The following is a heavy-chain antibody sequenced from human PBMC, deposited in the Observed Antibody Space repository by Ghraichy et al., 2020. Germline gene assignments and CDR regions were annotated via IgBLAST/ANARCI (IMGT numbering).Heavy chain of an antibody. CDR2: IRDKADSYTT. Sequence: LSLTCAASGFTFSDYYMDWVRQAPGKGLEWIGRIRDKADSYTTEYAASGKGRFTVSRDESKNSLYLQMNSLKTEDTAEYFCARGATARGSDRYHYGMDVWGQGTTVTVSS. CDR1: GFTFSDYY. D-gene: IGHD2-15*01. J-gene: IGHJ6*02. V-gene: IGHV3-72*01. CDR3: ARGATARGSDRYHYGMDV.